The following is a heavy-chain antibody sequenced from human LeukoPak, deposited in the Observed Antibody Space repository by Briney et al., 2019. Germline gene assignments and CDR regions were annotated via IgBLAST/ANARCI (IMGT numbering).Heavy chain of an antibody. V-gene: IGHV4-30-2*01. D-gene: IGHD3-3*01. J-gene: IGHJ5*02. CDR1: GGSISGSIHY. CDR3: ARGGDYDFWSGSGIWFDP. CDR2: IYHSGST. Sequence: SETLSLTCTVSGGSISGSIHYYDWIRQPPGKGLEWIGYIYHSGSTYYNPSLKSRVTISVDRSKNQFSLKLSSVTAADTAVYYCARGGDYDFWSGSGIWFDPWGQGTLVTVSS.